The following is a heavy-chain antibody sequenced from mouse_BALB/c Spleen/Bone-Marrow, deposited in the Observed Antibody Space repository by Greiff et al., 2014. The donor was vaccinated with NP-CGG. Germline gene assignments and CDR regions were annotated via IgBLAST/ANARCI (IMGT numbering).Heavy chain of an antibody. J-gene: IGHJ3*01. CDR3: AIYYYGSSGFAY. V-gene: IGHV14-3*02. CDR2: IDPANGNT. Sequence: LKESGAELVKPGASVKLSCTASGFNIKDTYMHWVKQRPEQGLEWIGRIDPANGNTKYDPKFQGKATITADTSSNTAYLQLSSLTSEDTAVYYCAIYYYGSSGFAYWGQGTLVTVSA. D-gene: IGHD1-1*01. CDR1: GFNIKDTY.